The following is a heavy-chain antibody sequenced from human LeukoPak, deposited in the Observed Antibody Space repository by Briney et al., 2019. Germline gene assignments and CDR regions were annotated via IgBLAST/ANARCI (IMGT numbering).Heavy chain of an antibody. CDR2: INSDGSST. V-gene: IGHV3-74*01. J-gene: IGHJ3*02. CDR3: ARVRPPSDYDFWSGHDAFDI. Sequence: GGSLRLSCAASGFTFSSYWMHWVRQAPGKGLVWVSRINSDGSSTSYADSVKGRFTISRDNAKNTLYLQMNSLRAEDTAVYYCARVRPPSDYDFWSGHDAFDIWGQGTMVTVSS. CDR1: GFTFSSYW. D-gene: IGHD3-3*01.